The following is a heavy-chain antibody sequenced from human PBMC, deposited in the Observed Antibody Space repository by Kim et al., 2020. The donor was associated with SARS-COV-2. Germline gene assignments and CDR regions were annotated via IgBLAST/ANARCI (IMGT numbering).Heavy chain of an antibody. CDR3: AKWQGVVPAAIRKFWSGLTTIESCGIDV. V-gene: IGHV3-30*18. D-gene: IGHD2-2*02. J-gene: IGHJ6*02. Sequence: GGSLRLSCAASGFTFSSYGMHWVRQAPGKGLEWVAVISYDGSNKYYADSVKGRFTISRDNSKNTLYLQMNSLRAEDTAVYYCAKWQGVVPAAIRKFWSGLTTIESCGIDVWGQGTTVTVSS. CDR1: GFTFSSYG. CDR2: ISYDGSNK.